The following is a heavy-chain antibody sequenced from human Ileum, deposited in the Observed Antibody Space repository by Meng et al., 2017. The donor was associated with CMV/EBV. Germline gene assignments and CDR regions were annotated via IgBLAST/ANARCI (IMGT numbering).Heavy chain of an antibody. CDR1: GFMFSSFV. CDR2: INGRGTST. D-gene: IGHD1-7*01. Sequence: GGSLRLSCATSGFMFSSFVMGWVRQAPGKGLEWVSSINGRGTSTYYADSVKGRFTISRDNSKNTLYLQMNSLRAEDTAVYYCAKGQNWNYGDAFDIWGQGTMVTVSS. V-gene: IGHV3-23*01. CDR3: AKGQNWNYGDAFDI. J-gene: IGHJ3*02.